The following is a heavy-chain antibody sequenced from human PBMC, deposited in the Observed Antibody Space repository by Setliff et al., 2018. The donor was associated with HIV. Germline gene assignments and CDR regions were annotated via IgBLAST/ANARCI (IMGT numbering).Heavy chain of an antibody. CDR1: GYSISSGCY. V-gene: IGHV4-38-2*01. Sequence: PSETLSLTCAVSGYSISSGCYWGWIRQPPGKGLEWIGSMYHTGSTYYSPSLNSRFTISVDTSKNPFSLKLRSVTAADTAVYYCARQPLYNDYDWRSYYFDYWGQGSLVTVSS. CDR3: ARQPLYNDYDWRSYYFDY. J-gene: IGHJ4*02. CDR2: MYHTGST. D-gene: IGHD5-12*01.